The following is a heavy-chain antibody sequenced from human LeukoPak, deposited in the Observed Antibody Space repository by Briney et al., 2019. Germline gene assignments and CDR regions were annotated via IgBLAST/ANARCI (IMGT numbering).Heavy chain of an antibody. V-gene: IGHV1-69*01. D-gene: IGHD3-22*01. J-gene: IGHJ6*02. CDR1: GGTFSRYV. CDR3: ASGGYYDSSGYYYYYGMDA. Sequence: SVKVSCKASGGTFSRYVISWVRQAPGRGLEWMGGIIPIFGTANYAQKFQGRVTITADESTSTAYMELSSLRSEDTGVYYCASGGYYDSSGYYYYYGMDAWGQGTTVTVSS. CDR2: IIPIFGTA.